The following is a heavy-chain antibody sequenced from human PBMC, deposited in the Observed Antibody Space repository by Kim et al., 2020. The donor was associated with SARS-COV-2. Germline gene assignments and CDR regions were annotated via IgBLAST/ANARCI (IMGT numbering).Heavy chain of an antibody. J-gene: IGHJ4*02. V-gene: IGHV4-39*01. CDR3: ARHEEDYDSSGYYSFFDY. D-gene: IGHD3-22*01. Sequence: KSRVTISVDTSKNQFSLKLSSVTAADTAVYYCARHEEDYDSSGYYSFFDYWGQGTLVTVSS.